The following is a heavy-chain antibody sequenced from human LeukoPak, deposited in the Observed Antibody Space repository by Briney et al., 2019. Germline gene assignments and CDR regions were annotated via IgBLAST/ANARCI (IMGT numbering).Heavy chain of an antibody. CDR3: ARDGYGSGESTLDP. J-gene: IGHJ5*02. D-gene: IGHD3-10*01. CDR1: RFTFSSYG. V-gene: IGHV3-30*02. Sequence: GSLRLSCAASRFTFSSYGMHWVRQAPGKGLEWVAYIQYDGSNAQYADSVKGRFSISRDSSKNILYLQMNSLRSDDTAVYYCARDGYGSGESTLDPWGQGTLVTVSS. CDR2: IQYDGSNA.